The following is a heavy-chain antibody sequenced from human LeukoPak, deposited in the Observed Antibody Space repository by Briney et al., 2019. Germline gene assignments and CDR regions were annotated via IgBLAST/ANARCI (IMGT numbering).Heavy chain of an antibody. D-gene: IGHD6-19*01. Sequence: GGSLRLSCAASGLPFSHSGMHWVRQAPGKGLEWVAFIRYDGSNKYYADSVKGRFTISRDNSKNALYLQMNSLRGEDTAVYYCFGITVTDVPYWGQGTLVTVTS. CDR2: IRYDGSNK. V-gene: IGHV3-30*02. CDR1: GLPFSHSG. J-gene: IGHJ4*02. CDR3: FGITVTDVPY.